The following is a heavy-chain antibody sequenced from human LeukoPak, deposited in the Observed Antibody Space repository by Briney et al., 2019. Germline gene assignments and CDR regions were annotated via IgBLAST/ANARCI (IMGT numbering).Heavy chain of an antibody. V-gene: IGHV1-18*04. D-gene: IGHD3-10*01. CDR3: ARAIGYYGSGSPYYMDV. CDR1: GYTFTSYY. Sequence: ASVKVSCKASGYTFTSYYMHWVRQAPGQGLEWMGWISAYNGNTNYAQKLQGRVTMTTDTSTSTAYMELRSLRSDDTAVYYCARAIGYYGSGSPYYMDVWGKGTTVTISS. CDR2: ISAYNGNT. J-gene: IGHJ6*03.